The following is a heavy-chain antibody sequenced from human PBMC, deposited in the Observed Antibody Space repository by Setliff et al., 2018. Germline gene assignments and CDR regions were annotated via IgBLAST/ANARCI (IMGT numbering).Heavy chain of an antibody. Sequence: SVKVSCKASGGTFSSYAISWVRQAPGQGLEWMGGIIPILGIANYAQKFQGRVTITADKSTSTAYMELSSLRSGDTAVYYCARSIISVAGFSDFGFWGQGTLVTVSS. CDR3: ARSIISVAGFSDFGF. J-gene: IGHJ4*02. CDR2: IIPILGIA. CDR1: GGTFSSYA. D-gene: IGHD6-19*01. V-gene: IGHV1-69*10.